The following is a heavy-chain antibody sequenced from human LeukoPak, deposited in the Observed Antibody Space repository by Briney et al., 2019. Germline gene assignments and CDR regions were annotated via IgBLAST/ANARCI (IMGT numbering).Heavy chain of an antibody. J-gene: IGHJ3*02. CDR2: ISWNSGSI. D-gene: IGHD4-17*01. CDR1: GFTFSDYY. CDR3: AKGVYGDLGPDAFDI. Sequence: GGSLRLSCAASGFTFSDYYMSWIRQAPGKGLEWVSGISWNSGSIGYADSVKGRFTISRDNAKNSLYLQMNSLRAEDTALYYCAKGVYGDLGPDAFDIWGQGTMVTVSS. V-gene: IGHV3-9*01.